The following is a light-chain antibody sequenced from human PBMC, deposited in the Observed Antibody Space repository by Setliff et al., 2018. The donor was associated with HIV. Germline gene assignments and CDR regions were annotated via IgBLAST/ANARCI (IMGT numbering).Light chain of an antibody. CDR3: ASWDDSLNGVV. J-gene: IGLJ2*01. CDR2: SNN. V-gene: IGLV1-44*01. CDR1: SSNIGSKT. Sequence: QSVLTQPPSTSGTPGQRVTISCSGSSSNIGSKTVNWYQQLPGTAPKLLIYSNNQRPSGVPDRFSGSKSGTSASLAICGLQSEDEADYSCASWDDSLNGVVFGGGTKVTVL.